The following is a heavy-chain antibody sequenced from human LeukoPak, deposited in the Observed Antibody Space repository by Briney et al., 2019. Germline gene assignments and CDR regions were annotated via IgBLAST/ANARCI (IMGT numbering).Heavy chain of an antibody. Sequence: ASVKVSCKASGYTFTSYGISWVRQAPGQGLEWMGWISAYNGNTNYAQKLQGRVTMTTDTSTSTAYMELRSLRSDETAVYYCARSITIFGVVKRSDAFDIRGQVTMVTVSS. D-gene: IGHD3-3*01. J-gene: IGHJ3*02. CDR1: GYTFTSYG. V-gene: IGHV1-18*01. CDR2: ISAYNGNT. CDR3: ARSITIFGVVKRSDAFDI.